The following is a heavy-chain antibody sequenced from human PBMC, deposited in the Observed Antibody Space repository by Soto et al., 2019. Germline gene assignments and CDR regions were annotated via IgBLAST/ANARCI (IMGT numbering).Heavy chain of an antibody. CDR1: GGTFSSYA. CDR2: IIPIFGTA. Sequence: SVKVSCKASGGTFSSYAISWVRQAPGQGLEWMGGIIPIFGTANYAQKFQGRVTITADESTSTAYMELSSLRSEDTAVYYCARRPHYYILKGYYYYYYYGMDVWGQGTTVTVSS. V-gene: IGHV1-69*13. D-gene: IGHD3-9*01. J-gene: IGHJ6*02. CDR3: ARRPHYYILKGYYYYYYYGMDV.